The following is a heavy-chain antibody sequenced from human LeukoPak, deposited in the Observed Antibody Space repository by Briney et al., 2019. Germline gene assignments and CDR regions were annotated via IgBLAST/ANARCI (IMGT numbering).Heavy chain of an antibody. V-gene: IGHV3-53*01. D-gene: IGHD4/OR15-4a*01. Sequence: QPGGSLRLSCTVSGFTVSSNSMSWVRQAPGKGLEWVSFIYSDNTHYSDSVKGRFTISRDNSKNTLCLQMNSLRAEDTAVYYCARRAGAYSHPYDYWGQGTLVTVSS. CDR2: IYSDNT. J-gene: IGHJ4*02. CDR1: GFTVSSNS. CDR3: ARRAGAYSHPYDY.